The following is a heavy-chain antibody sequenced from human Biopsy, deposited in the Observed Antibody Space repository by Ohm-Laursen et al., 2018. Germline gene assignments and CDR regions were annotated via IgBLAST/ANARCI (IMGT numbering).Heavy chain of an antibody. CDR1: GFSFADYY. D-gene: IGHD6-13*01. J-gene: IGHJ4*02. Sequence: SLRLSCAAPGFSFADYYMSWIRQAPGKGLDWVSYISSSGNTEKYADSVKGRFTISRDNAKQSVHLQMNSLRAEDTAVYYCVTDVGEVSSWYNDWGQGTLVTVSS. V-gene: IGHV3-11*01. CDR2: ISSSGNTE. CDR3: VTDVGEVSSWYND.